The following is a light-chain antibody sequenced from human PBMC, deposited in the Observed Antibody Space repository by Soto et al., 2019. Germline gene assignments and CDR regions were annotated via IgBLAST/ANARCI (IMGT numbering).Light chain of an antibody. CDR3: QQSYSFWT. Sequence: DIQMPQSPSSLSASVGDRVTITCRASQSISRYLNWYQHKPGKAPNLLIYAASSLQSGVPSRFSGRGSGTDFTLTICGLQSEDFATYYCQQSYSFWTFGQGTKVEIK. J-gene: IGKJ1*01. CDR2: AAS. V-gene: IGKV1-39*01. CDR1: QSISRY.